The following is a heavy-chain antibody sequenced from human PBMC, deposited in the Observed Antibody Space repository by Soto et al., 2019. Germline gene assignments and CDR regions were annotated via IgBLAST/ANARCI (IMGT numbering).Heavy chain of an antibody. Sequence: GGSLRLSCAASGFTFSSYWMSWVRQAPGKGLEWVANIKQDGSEKYYVDSVKGRFTISRDNAKNSLYLQMNSLRVEDTAVYYCARAVADYDFWSGYSHAFDIWGQGTMVTVSS. D-gene: IGHD3-3*01. V-gene: IGHV3-7*01. CDR2: IKQDGSEK. CDR1: GFTFSSYW. J-gene: IGHJ3*02. CDR3: ARAVADYDFWSGYSHAFDI.